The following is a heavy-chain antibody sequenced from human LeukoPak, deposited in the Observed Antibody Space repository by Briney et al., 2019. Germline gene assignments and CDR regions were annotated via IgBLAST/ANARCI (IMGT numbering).Heavy chain of an antibody. CDR3: ARGAILGYCSSTSCYRGRHFDY. CDR1: GGSFSGYY. Sequence: SETLSLTCGVYGGSFSGYYWSWIRQPPRKGLEWIGESNHRGSSNYNRSLKSRVTISVDTYKNQFSLKLSSVTAADTAVYYCARGAILGYCSSTSCYRGRHFDYWGQGTLVTVSS. J-gene: IGHJ4*02. D-gene: IGHD2-2*02. CDR2: SNHRGSS. V-gene: IGHV4-34*01.